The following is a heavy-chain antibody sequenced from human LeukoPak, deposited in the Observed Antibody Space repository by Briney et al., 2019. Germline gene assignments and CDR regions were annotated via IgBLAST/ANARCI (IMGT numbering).Heavy chain of an antibody. CDR2: ISYDGSNK. D-gene: IGHD4-11*01. J-gene: IGHJ4*02. Sequence: GRSLRLSCAASGFTFSSYAMHWVRQAPGKGLEWVAVISYDGSNKYYADSVKGRFTISRDNSKNTLYLQMNSLRAEDTAVYYCARLSLQYYFDYRGQGTLVTVSS. CDR3: ARLSLQYYFDY. CDR1: GFTFSSYA. V-gene: IGHV3-30-3*01.